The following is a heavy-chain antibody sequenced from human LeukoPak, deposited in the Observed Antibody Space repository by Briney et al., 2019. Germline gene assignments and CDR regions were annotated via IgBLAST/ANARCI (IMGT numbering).Heavy chain of an antibody. D-gene: IGHD6-13*01. CDR1: GFTFSTYW. CDR2: ISGSGDST. J-gene: IGHJ4*02. V-gene: IGHV3-23*01. CDR3: AKTRPLDSSSWSHGDY. Sequence: PGGSLRLSCSASGFTFSTYWMSWVRQAPGKGLEWVSAISGSGDSTYYGDSVKGRFTISRDNSKNTLYLQMNSLRAEDTAVYYCAKTRPLDSSSWSHGDYWGQGTLVTVSS.